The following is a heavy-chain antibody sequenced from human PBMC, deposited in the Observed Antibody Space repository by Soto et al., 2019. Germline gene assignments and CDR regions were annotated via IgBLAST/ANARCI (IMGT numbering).Heavy chain of an antibody. CDR3: ARGDCGYATCNNWILNWLDP. CDR1: GVTLSDYP. V-gene: IGHV1-69*01. J-gene: IGHJ5*02. CDR2: LLPIFGTT. D-gene: IGHD3-16*01. Sequence: VQLVQSGAEVKKPGSSVKVSCKASGVTLSDYPINWVRQAPGQGLEWMGGLLPIFGTTIYAQKFQDRLTITADESTNTAYMELSDLRTEDTAIFYCARGDCGYATCNNWILNWLDPWGQGTLVTVSS.